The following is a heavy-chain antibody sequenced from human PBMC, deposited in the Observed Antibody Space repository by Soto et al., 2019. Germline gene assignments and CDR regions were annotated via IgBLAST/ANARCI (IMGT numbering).Heavy chain of an antibody. CDR3: ARMYSSGSGWFHP. CDR2: FYSSGSI. J-gene: IGHJ5*02. CDR1: GYSITAGGYY. V-gene: IGHV4-31*03. Sequence: SETLSLTCFVSGYSITAGGYYWSWIRHHPGKGLEWIGSFYSSGSIIYNPSLGSRVSISGDTFSNQFSMSLTSVTAADTARYYCARMYSSGSGWFHPWGQGTLVTVSS. D-gene: IGHD6-19*01.